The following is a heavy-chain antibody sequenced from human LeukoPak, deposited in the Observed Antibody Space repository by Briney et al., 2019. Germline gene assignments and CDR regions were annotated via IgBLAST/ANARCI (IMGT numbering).Heavy chain of an antibody. CDR2: ISSSSSYI. CDR1: GFTFSSYS. J-gene: IGHJ4*02. D-gene: IGHD4-17*01. Sequence: GGSLRLSCAASGFTFSSYSMNWVRQAPGEGLEWVSSISSSSSYIYYADSVKGRFTISRDNAKNSLYLQMNSLRAEDTAVYYCAYGDYDETIDYLGQGTLVTVSS. V-gene: IGHV3-21*01. CDR3: AYGDYDETIDY.